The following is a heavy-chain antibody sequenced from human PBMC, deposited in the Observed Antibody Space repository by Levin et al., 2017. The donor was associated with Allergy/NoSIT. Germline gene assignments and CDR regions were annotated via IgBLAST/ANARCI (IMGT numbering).Heavy chain of an antibody. CDR1: GFSFNIYP. J-gene: IGHJ4*02. Sequence: PGESLKISCAASGFSFNIYPMNWVRQAPGKGLEWVSAISSSGATSYYADSVKGRFTSSRDNSKNTLYLQMSSLRADDTAVYYCATDGAVGSCSGGSCYDYWGQGTLVTVSS. D-gene: IGHD2-15*01. V-gene: IGHV3-23*01. CDR2: ISSSGATS. CDR3: ATDGAVGSCSGGSCYDY.